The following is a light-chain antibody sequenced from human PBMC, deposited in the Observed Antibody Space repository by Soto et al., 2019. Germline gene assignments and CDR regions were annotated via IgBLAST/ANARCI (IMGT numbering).Light chain of an antibody. CDR2: EVS. CDR3: ASHTTTNTRV. J-gene: IGLJ1*01. V-gene: IGLV2-14*03. CDR1: SSDVGAYDY. Sequence: SVLTQPASVPGSPGQSIAISCTGTSSDVGAYDYVSWYQQHPDRAPRLVIYEVSNRPSGVSNRFSGSKSVNTATLTISGLQAEDEADYYCASHTTTNTRVFGTGTKVTV.